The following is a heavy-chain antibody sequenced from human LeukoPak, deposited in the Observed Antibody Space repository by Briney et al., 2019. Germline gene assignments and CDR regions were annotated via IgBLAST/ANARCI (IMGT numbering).Heavy chain of an antibody. J-gene: IGHJ4*02. CDR3: ARGYRATIFGVVPLVDY. CDR1: GYTFTSYG. CDR2: ISAYNGNT. D-gene: IGHD3-3*01. Sequence: GASVKVSCKASGYTFTSYGISWVRQAPGQGLEWMGWISAYNGNTNYAQKLQGRVTMTTDTSTSTAYMELRSLRSDDTDVYYCARGYRATIFGVVPLVDYWGQGTLVTVSS. V-gene: IGHV1-18*01.